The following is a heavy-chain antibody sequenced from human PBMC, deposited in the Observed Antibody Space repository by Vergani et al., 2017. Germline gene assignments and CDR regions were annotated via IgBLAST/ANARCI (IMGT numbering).Heavy chain of an antibody. CDR1: GFTFDDYA. Sequence: EVQLVESGGGLVQPGRSLRLSCAASGFTFDDYAMHWVRQAPGKGLEWVSGIRWNSGSIGYADSVKGRFTISRDNAKTSLYLQMNSLRAEDTALYYCAKEESTVTTLEDWGQGTLVTVSS. CDR3: AKEESTVTTLED. D-gene: IGHD4-17*01. J-gene: IGHJ4*02. V-gene: IGHV3-9*01. CDR2: IRWNSGSI.